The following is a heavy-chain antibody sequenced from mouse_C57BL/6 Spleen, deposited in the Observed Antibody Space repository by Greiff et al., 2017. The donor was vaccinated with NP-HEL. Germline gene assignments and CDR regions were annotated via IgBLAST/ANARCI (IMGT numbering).Heavy chain of an antibody. V-gene: IGHV3-6*01. J-gene: IGHJ2*01. CDR3: AREADSSGFDFDY. Sequence: EVKLMESGPGLVEPSQSLSLTCSVTGYSITSGYYWNWIRQFPGNKLEWMGYISYDGSNNYNPSLKNRISITRDTSKNQFFLKLNSVTTEDTATYYCAREADSSGFDFDYWGQGTTLTVSS. CDR2: ISYDGSN. D-gene: IGHD3-2*02. CDR1: GYSITSGYY.